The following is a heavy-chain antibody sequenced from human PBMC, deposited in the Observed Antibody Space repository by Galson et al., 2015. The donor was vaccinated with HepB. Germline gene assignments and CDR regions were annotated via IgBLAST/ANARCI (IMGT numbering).Heavy chain of an antibody. D-gene: IGHD2-2*02. CDR3: TPRIGYCSSTSCYTADNWFDP. J-gene: IGHJ5*02. V-gene: IGHV3-15*01. Sequence: SLRLSCAASGFTFSNAWMSWVRQAPGKGLEWVGRIKSKTDGGTTDYAAPVKGRFTISRDDSKNTLYLQMNSLKTEDTAVYYCTPRIGYCSSTSCYTADNWFDPWGQGTLVTVSS. CDR1: GFTFSNAW. CDR2: IKSKTDGGTT.